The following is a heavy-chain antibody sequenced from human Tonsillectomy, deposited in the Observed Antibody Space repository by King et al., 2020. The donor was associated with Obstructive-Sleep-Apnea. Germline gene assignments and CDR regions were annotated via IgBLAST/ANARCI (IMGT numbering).Heavy chain of an antibody. D-gene: IGHD6-6*01. Sequence: VQLVESGGGLVKPGGSLRLSCAASGFTFSSYSMNGVRQAPGKGLEWVSSISSSSSYIYYADSVKGRFTISRDNAKNSLYLQMNSLRAEDTAVYYCARDLGRGSSDPDCFDYWGQGTLVTVSS. CDR3: ARDLGRGSSDPDCFDY. V-gene: IGHV3-21*01. J-gene: IGHJ4*02. CDR2: ISSSSSYI. CDR1: GFTFSSYS.